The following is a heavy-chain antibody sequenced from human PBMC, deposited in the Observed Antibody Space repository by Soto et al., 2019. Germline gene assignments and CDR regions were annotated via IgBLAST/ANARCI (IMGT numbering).Heavy chain of an antibody. Sequence: EVQLVESRGGLVQPGGALRLACAAAGFTFSIYSMNWVRQAPGKGLEWVSYISSSSSTIYYADSVKGRFTISRDNAKNSLYLQMNSLRAEDTAVYYCARVASLGYCSDGRRQNDYYYYMDVCGKGTTVTVSS. D-gene: IGHD2-15*01. CDR1: GFTFSIYS. V-gene: IGHV3-48*01. J-gene: IGHJ6*03. CDR2: ISSSSSTI. CDR3: ARVASLGYCSDGRRQNDYYYYMDV.